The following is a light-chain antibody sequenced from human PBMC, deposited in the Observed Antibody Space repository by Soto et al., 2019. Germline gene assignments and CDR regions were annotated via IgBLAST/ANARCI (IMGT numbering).Light chain of an antibody. Sequence: EIVMTQSPATLSVSPGERVTLSCRASQSVSSYLAWYQHKPGQPPTRLIYGAATMATGIPASFSGSGAGTAVTITISSRQAEDFAVYFCQQCSDWPLFTFGQGTRLEIK. CDR1: QSVSSY. CDR3: QQCSDWPLFT. V-gene: IGKV3-15*01. J-gene: IGKJ5*01. CDR2: GAA.